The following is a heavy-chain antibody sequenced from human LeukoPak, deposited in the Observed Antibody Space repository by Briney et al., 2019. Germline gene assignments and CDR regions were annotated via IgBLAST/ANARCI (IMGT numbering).Heavy chain of an antibody. CDR1: GFTFSSYS. CDR2: IKQDGSVK. Sequence: GGSLRLSCAASGFTFSSYSMNWVRQAPGKGLEWVANIKQDGSVKYYVDSVKGRFTISRDNAKNSVYLRMNRLRGEDTAVYYCARIGYRSSSNDYWGQGTLVIVSS. V-gene: IGHV3-7*01. D-gene: IGHD6-6*01. J-gene: IGHJ4*02. CDR3: ARIGYRSSSNDY.